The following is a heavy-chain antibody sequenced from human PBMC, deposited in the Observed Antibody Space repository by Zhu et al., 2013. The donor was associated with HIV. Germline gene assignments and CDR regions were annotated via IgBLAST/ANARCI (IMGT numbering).Heavy chain of an antibody. CDR3: ARGRRSGYFIKARLQIDY. CDR2: MNPNSGNT. V-gene: IGHV1-8*01. CDR1: GYTFTSYD. Sequence: QVQLVQSGAEVKKPGASVKVSCKASGYTFTSYDINWVRQATGQGLEWMGWMNPNSGNTGYAQKFQGRVTMTRNTSISTAYMELSSLRSEDTAVYYCARGRRSGYFIKARLQIDYWGQGTLVTVSS. J-gene: IGHJ4*02. D-gene: IGHD3-22*01.